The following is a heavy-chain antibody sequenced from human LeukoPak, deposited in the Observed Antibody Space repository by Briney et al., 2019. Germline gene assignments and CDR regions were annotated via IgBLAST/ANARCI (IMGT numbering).Heavy chain of an antibody. CDR1: GFTFSSYA. CDR2: ISYDGSNK. Sequence: GGSLRLSCAASGFTFSSYAMHWVRQAPGKGLEWVAVISYDGSNKYYADSVKGRFTISRDNAKNSLYLQMNSLRAEDTAVYYCARLDRRFGGTNWGQGTLVTVSS. V-gene: IGHV3-30*04. D-gene: IGHD3-10*01. J-gene: IGHJ4*02. CDR3: ARLDRRFGGTN.